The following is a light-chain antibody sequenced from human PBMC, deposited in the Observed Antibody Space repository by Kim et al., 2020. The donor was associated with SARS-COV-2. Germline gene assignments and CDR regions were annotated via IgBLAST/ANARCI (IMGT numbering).Light chain of an antibody. CDR2: DAT. Sequence: LSPGERASLSCRASETGSDYLAWYQQKPGQPPRLLIYDATKRATGIPARFSGTGFATNFTLTITGLDRDDFGVYYCQQRSDWQRTFGQGTKVDIK. V-gene: IGKV3-11*01. J-gene: IGKJ1*01. CDR1: ETGSDY. CDR3: QQRSDWQRT.